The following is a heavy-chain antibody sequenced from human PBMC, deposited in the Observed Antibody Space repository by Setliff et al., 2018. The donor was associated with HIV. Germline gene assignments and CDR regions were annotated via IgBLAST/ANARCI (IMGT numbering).Heavy chain of an antibody. CDR3: ARVVGAYYDSSGYYYSYYFDY. Sequence: GGSLRLSCSASGINLENYAMHWVRQAPGKGLEWVSSISSSSSYIYYADSVKGRFTISRDNAKNSLYLQMNSLRAEDTAVYYCARVVGAYYDSSGYYYSYYFDYWGQGTLVTVSS. D-gene: IGHD3-22*01. J-gene: IGHJ4*02. V-gene: IGHV3-21*01. CDR1: GINLENYA. CDR2: ISSSSSYI.